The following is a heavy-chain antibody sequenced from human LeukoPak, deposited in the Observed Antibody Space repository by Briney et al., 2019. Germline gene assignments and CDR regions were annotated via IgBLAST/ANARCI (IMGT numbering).Heavy chain of an antibody. Sequence: PSETLSLTCTVSGGSINDASWNWIRKPPGQGLEWIGYIYHSGGTNYNPSLMSRVTISLDTSKNQFSLKLSSVTAADTAVYYCARVGTYYRSLDSWGQGTLVTVSS. V-gene: IGHV4-59*01. CDR2: IYHSGGT. CDR1: GGSINDAS. J-gene: IGHJ4*02. CDR3: ARVGTYYRSLDS. D-gene: IGHD3-10*01.